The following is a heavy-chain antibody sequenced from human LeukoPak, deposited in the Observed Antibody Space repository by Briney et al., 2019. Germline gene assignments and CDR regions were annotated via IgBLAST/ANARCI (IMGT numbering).Heavy chain of an antibody. Sequence: PGGSLRLSCAASGXTFSDHYIDWVRQAPGKGLEWVARSRNKANSYSTDYAASVKGRFTLSRDDSQNSLYLQMSSLETEDTAVYFCVKDLRGSYTFDFWGQGTLVTVSS. J-gene: IGHJ4*02. D-gene: IGHD1-26*01. CDR3: VKDLRGSYTFDF. CDR1: GXTFSDHY. V-gene: IGHV3-72*01. CDR2: SRNKANSYST.